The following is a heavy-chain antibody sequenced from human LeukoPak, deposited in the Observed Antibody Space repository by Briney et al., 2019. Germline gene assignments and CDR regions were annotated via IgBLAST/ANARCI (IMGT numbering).Heavy chain of an antibody. Sequence: SQTLSLTCALSGDSVSSNSAAWNWLRQSPSRGVEWLGRTYYRSKWYHDYAVSVKSRININPDTSQNQFSLQLNSVTPEDTAVYYCARDDRGWAIDYWGQGTLVTVSS. V-gene: IGHV6-1*01. CDR3: ARDDRGWAIDY. CDR2: TYYRSKWYH. J-gene: IGHJ4*02. CDR1: GDSVSSNSAA. D-gene: IGHD6-19*01.